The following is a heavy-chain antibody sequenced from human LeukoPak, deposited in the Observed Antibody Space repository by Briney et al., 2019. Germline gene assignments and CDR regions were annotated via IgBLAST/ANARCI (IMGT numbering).Heavy chain of an antibody. D-gene: IGHD3-10*01. CDR2: IYYSGST. J-gene: IGHJ4*02. CDR3: ARDSALLWFGELDS. CDR1: GGTISNCAFY. V-gene: IGHV4-30-4*01. Sequence: SETLSLTCSVSGGTISNCAFYWGWIRQTPGKGLEWIGNIYYSGSTNYNASLKSRITISLDTSRNQFSLKLTSVTAADTAVYFCARDSALLWFGELDSWGQGTVVTVSS.